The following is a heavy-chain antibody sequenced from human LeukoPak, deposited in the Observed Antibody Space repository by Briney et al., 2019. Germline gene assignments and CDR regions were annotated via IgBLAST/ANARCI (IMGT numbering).Heavy chain of an antibody. CDR1: GYTFTGYY. CDR3: AKDPGVLRYFDWPSGAFDI. J-gene: IGHJ3*02. V-gene: IGHV1-2*02. D-gene: IGHD3-9*01. Sequence: ASVKVSCKASGYTFTGYYMHWVRQAPGQGLEWMGWINPNSGGTNYAQKFQGRVTMTRDTSISTAYMELSRLRSDDTAVYYCAKDPGVLRYFDWPSGAFDIWGQGTMVTVSS. CDR2: INPNSGGT.